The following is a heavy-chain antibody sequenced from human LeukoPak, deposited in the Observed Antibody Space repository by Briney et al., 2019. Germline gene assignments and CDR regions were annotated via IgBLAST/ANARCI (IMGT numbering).Heavy chain of an antibody. CDR1: GCTFSSYL. D-gene: IGHD2-2*01. V-gene: IGHV3-21*01. Sequence: GGSLRLSCPSSGCTFSSYLMNGLGQPPGKGLDGVASITIGRSNLYYPDSVEGRFTISRDNAKNSLSLQMNSMRAEDTAVYYCARVDCSGTICYPYYQYGMDVWGQGTTVTVSS. J-gene: IGHJ6*02. CDR2: ITIGRSNL. CDR3: ARVDCSGTICYPYYQYGMDV.